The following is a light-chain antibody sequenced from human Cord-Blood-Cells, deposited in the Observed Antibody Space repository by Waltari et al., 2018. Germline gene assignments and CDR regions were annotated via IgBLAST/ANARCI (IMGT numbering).Light chain of an antibody. CDR1: QCVSSN. V-gene: IGKV3-15*01. Sequence: EIVLTQSPATLSVSPGERATLSCRASQCVSSNLAWYQKNPGQAPRLLIYGASTRATGIPARFSGSGSGTEFTLTISSLQSEDFAVYYCQQYNNWPPLTFGGGTKVEIK. CDR2: GAS. J-gene: IGKJ4*01. CDR3: QQYNNWPPLT.